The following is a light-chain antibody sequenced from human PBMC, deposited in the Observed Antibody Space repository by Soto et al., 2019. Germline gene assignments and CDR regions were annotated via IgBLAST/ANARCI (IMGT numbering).Light chain of an antibody. CDR1: QNINNY. CDR2: DAS. CDR3: QQYVNLPLT. V-gene: IGKV1-33*01. Sequence: IQLTQSPASLSAPAGDRVTITCQASQNINNYLNWYQRKPGKAPKLLIYDASNLETGVPSRFSGSGSGSDFTFTINNLQPEDIATYYCQQYVNLPLTFGQGTRLEI. J-gene: IGKJ5*01.